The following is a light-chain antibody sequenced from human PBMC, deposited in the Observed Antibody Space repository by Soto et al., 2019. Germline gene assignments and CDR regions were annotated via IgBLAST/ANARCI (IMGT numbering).Light chain of an antibody. CDR1: NNDIGGHNH. V-gene: IGLV2-23*02. J-gene: IGLJ2*01. CDR3: CSYAGIITLV. CDR2: EVT. Sequence: QSALTQPASVSGSPGQSSTISCTGTNNDIGGHNHVSWYQQHPGNSPKLIIYEVTGRPSGVSNRFSASKSGTTASLTISGLQAEYEADYYCCSYAGIITLVCGGGTKVTVL.